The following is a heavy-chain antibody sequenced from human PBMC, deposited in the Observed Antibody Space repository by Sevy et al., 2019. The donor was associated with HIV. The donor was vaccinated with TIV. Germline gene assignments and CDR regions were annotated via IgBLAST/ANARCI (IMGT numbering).Heavy chain of an antibody. V-gene: IGHV3-21*01. CDR3: ARAPYSSSFFYFDY. CDR1: GFSFSSYS. Sequence: GGSLRLSCAASGFSFSSYSMNWVRQAPGKGLEWVSCISRSSTYIYYADSVKGRFTISRDNAKNSLYLQMNSLRAEDTAVYYCARAPYSSSFFYFDYWGQGTLVTVSS. CDR2: ISRSSTYI. D-gene: IGHD6-13*01. J-gene: IGHJ4*02.